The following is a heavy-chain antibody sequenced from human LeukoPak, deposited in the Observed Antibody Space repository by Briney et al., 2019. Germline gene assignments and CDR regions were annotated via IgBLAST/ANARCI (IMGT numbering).Heavy chain of an antibody. D-gene: IGHD1-26*01. J-gene: IGHJ4*02. V-gene: IGHV4-59*01. Sequence: PSETLSLTCTVSGGSISTYYWTWIRQPPGKGLEWIGYIHYSGSTNYNSSLKNRVTISIDTSKNQFSLKLSSMTAADTAVYYCASGPRSGSYDFWGQGALVIVSS. CDR3: ASGPRSGSYDF. CDR2: IHYSGST. CDR1: GGSISTYY.